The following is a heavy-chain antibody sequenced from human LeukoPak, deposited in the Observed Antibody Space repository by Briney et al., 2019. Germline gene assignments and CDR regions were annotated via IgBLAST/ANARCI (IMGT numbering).Heavy chain of an antibody. D-gene: IGHD6-13*01. CDR3: AREVAGQQLLANAFDI. CDR1: GYTFTSYY. Sequence: ASVKVSCKASGYTFTSYYMHWVRQAPGQGLEWVGIINPSGGSTSYAQKFQGRVTMTRDTSTSTVYMELSSLRSEDTAVYYCAREVAGQQLLANAFDIWGQGTMVTVSS. J-gene: IGHJ3*02. V-gene: IGHV1-46*01. CDR2: INPSGGST.